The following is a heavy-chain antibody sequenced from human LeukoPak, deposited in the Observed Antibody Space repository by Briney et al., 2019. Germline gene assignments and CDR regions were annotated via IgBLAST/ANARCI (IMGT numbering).Heavy chain of an antibody. CDR2: VYTSGTT. Sequence: SETLSLTCIVSGGSVSSYYWSWIRQPAGKGLEWIGRVYTSGTTYYNPSLRSRVTVSVDTSTNQFSLKMTSMTAADTAVYYCATSGCGWSTKKDALEIWGQGTTVTVSS. J-gene: IGHJ3*02. CDR3: ATSGCGWSTKKDALEI. D-gene: IGHD6-19*01. CDR1: GGSVSSYY. V-gene: IGHV4-4*07.